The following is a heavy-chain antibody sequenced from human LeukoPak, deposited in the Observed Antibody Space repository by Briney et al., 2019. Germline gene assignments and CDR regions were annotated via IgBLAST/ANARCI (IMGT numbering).Heavy chain of an antibody. J-gene: IGHJ4*02. V-gene: IGHV4-38-2*02. CDR1: GYSISSGYY. Sequence: SETLSLTCTVSGYSISSGYYWGWIRQPPGKGLEWIGNIYPTGSTYYNPSLKSRVTISVDTSKNQFSLKLSSLTAADTAVYYCARLRRSRLAEFDYWGQGTLVTVSS. CDR3: ARLRRSRLAEFDY. CDR2: IYPTGST. D-gene: IGHD3-3*02.